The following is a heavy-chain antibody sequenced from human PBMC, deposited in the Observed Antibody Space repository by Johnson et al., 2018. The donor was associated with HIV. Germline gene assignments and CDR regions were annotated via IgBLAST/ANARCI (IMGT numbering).Heavy chain of an antibody. CDR3: ARAQEGINYYDSSGYRMFGAFDI. CDR1: GFTFSSYD. Sequence: VQLVESGGGLVQPGGSLRLSCAASGFTFSSYDMHWVRQATGKCLEWVSAIGTAGDTYYPGSVKGRFIISRENAKNSLYLQMNSLRAGDTAVYYCARAQEGINYYDSSGYRMFGAFDIWGQGTMVTVSS. CDR2: IGTAGDT. V-gene: IGHV3-13*01. D-gene: IGHD3-22*01. J-gene: IGHJ3*02.